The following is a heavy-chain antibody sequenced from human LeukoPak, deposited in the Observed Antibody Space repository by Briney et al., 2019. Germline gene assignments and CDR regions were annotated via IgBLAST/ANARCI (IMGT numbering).Heavy chain of an antibody. Sequence: SVKVSCKASRGTFSSYAISWVRQAPGQGLEWMGGIIPILGTANYAQKFQGRVTTTADESTSTAYMELSSLRSEDTAVYYCARDGRSAFDIWGQGTMVTVSS. V-gene: IGHV1-69*13. D-gene: IGHD1-26*01. J-gene: IGHJ3*02. CDR3: ARDGRSAFDI. CDR1: RGTFSSYA. CDR2: IIPILGTA.